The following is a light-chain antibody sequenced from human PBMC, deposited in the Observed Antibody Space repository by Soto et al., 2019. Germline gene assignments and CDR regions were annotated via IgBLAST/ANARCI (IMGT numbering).Light chain of an antibody. Sequence: IQLTQSPSSLSASVGDRDTITCRASQGISSFLAWYQQQPGKAPKLLIYGASTLQSVVPSRFSGSGSGTDFTLTIVSLQPEDFATYYFQQLNSFPIPFGPGTKLDI. CDR2: GAS. CDR1: QGISSF. CDR3: QQLNSFPIP. J-gene: IGKJ3*01. V-gene: IGKV1-9*01.